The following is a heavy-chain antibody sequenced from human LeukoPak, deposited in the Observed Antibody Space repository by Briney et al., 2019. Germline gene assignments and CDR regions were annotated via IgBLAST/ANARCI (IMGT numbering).Heavy chain of an antibody. J-gene: IGHJ5*02. D-gene: IGHD3-10*01. CDR3: ARQGSMTRGGYWLDP. CDR2: IHFTGRT. CDR1: GASINTTNFY. V-gene: IGHV4-39*01. Sequence: SETLSLTCTVSGASINTTNFYWAWIRQPPGKGLESIGNIHFTGRTYSNASLNSRVTISVDTSKNQFSLKLTSVSAADTAVYYCARQGSMTRGGYWLDPWGRGTLVIVSS.